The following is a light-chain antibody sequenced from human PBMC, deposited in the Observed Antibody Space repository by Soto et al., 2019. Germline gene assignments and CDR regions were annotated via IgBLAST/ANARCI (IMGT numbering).Light chain of an antibody. CDR2: GNS. J-gene: IGLJ1*01. Sequence: QSALTQPPSVSGAPGQRVTISCTGSSSNIGAGYDVHWYQQLPGTAPKLLIYGNSNRPSGVPDRFSGSKSGTSASLAITGLQAEDEADYYCQSYASSLSGSGVFGTGTKVTVL. CDR1: SSNIGAGYD. V-gene: IGLV1-40*01. CDR3: QSYASSLSGSGV.